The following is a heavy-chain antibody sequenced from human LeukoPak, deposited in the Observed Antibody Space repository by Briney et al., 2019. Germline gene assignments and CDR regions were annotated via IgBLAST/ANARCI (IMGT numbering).Heavy chain of an antibody. V-gene: IGHV3-74*01. CDR1: GFTFSPYW. CDR2: ISSDGSST. CDR3: ARRYCDSTSCFRTYRYFDL. D-gene: IGHD2-2*01. Sequence: GGSLRLSCAASGFTFSPYWMYCVRQAPGQGLVWVSRISSDGSSTSYADSVKGRFTISRDNAKNTLYLQMTSLRAEDTAMYYCARRYCDSTSCFRTYRYFDLWGRGTLVTVSS. J-gene: IGHJ2*01.